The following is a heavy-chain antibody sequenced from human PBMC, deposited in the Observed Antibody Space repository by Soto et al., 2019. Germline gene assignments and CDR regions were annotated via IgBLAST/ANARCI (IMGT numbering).Heavy chain of an antibody. CDR3: ANGRSDFWRPCSFDF. D-gene: IGHD3-3*01. CDR1: GLNFDDFA. CDR2: ITWNSRVL. V-gene: IGHV3-9*01. Sequence: GGSLRLSCVGTGLNFDDFAMHWVRQAPGKGLEWVSGITWNSRVLAYADSVKGRFTISRDNARNSLYLQMDSLRDEDTALYYCANGRSDFWRPCSFDFWGQGTLVTGSS. J-gene: IGHJ4*02.